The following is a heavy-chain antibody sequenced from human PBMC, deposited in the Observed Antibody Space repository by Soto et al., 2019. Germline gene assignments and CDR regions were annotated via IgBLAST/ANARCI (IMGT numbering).Heavy chain of an antibody. D-gene: IGHD2-21*02. J-gene: IGHJ4*02. V-gene: IGHV4-61*01. CDR2: IYSSGSI. CDR3: ARQRTSVVTQAYFDV. Sequence: SETLSLTCTVSGGSVSSDTHYWSWIRQPPGKRLEWIGFIYSSGSINYNPSLKSRVTMSVDTSKNQFSLKLRSVIVADTALYFCARQRTSVVTQAYFDVWGTGSLVTVS. CDR1: GGSVSSDTHY.